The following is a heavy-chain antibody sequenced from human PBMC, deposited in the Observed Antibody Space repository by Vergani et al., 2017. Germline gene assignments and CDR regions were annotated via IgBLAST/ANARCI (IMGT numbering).Heavy chain of an antibody. CDR2: IYYSGST. J-gene: IGHJ3*02. Sequence: QVQLQESGPGLVKPSETLSLTCTVSGGSISSYYWSWIRQPPGKGLEWIGYIYYSGSTNYNPSLKSRVTISVDTSKNQFSLKLSSVTAADTAVYYCARDGFEVDAFDIWGQGTMVTVSS. CDR3: ARDGFEVDAFDI. V-gene: IGHV4-59*01. CDR1: GGSISSYY. D-gene: IGHD3-9*01.